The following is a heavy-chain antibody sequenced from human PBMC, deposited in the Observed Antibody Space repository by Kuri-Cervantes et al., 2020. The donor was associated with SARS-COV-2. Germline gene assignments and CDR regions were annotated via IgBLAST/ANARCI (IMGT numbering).Heavy chain of an antibody. V-gene: IGHV4-38-2*01. CDR2: IYHSGST. CDR3: ARPAAGPPPGHWSGYYASGWFDP. D-gene: IGHD3-3*01. J-gene: IGHJ5*02. CDR1: GYSISSGYY. Sequence: ESLKISCAVSGYSISSGYYWGWIRQPPGKGLEWIGSIYHSGSTYYNPSLKSRVTISVDTSKNQFSLKLSSVTAADTAVYYCARPAAGPPPGHWSGYYASGWFDPWGQGTLVTVSS.